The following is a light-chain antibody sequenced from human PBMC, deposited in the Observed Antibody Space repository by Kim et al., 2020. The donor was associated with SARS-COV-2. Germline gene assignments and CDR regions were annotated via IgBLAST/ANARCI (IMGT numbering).Light chain of an antibody. J-gene: IGLJ2*01. CDR2: TNN. Sequence: QSVLTQPPSASGAPGQRVTISCSGRTSNIGTNTVNWYQLVPGTAPRLLIHTNNQRPSGVPDRFSGSKADTSASLAISGLQSDDEGEYYCAAWDDSLDGFVAFGGGTQLTVL. CDR1: TSNIGTNT. CDR3: AAWDDSLDGFVA. V-gene: IGLV1-44*01.